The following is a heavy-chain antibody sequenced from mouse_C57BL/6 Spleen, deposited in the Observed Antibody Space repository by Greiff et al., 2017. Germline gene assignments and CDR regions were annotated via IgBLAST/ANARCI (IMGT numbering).Heavy chain of an antibody. V-gene: IGHV5-16*01. J-gene: IGHJ4*01. CDR1: GFTFSDYY. Sequence: EVQVVESEGGLVQPGSSMKLSCTASGFTFSDYYMAWVRQVPEKGLEWVANINYDGSSTYYLDSLKSRFLISRDNAKNILYLQMSRLKSEDTATYYCARGGVFTTVVATGDYYARDYWGQGTSVTVSS. D-gene: IGHD1-1*01. CDR2: INYDGSST. CDR3: ARGGVFTTVVATGDYYARDY.